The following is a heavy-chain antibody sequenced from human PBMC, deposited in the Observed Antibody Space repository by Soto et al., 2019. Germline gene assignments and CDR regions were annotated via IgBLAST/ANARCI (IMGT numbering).Heavy chain of an antibody. Sequence: PGGSLSLSCAASGFTFTDYALSWVRQAPGKGLEWVATISVIGGSTYLADAVKGRLSISRDNSKNTVSLLMNSLRAEDTAVYFCARGSSGYISSWYYFDYWGRGTLVTVSS. J-gene: IGHJ4*02. CDR1: GFTFTDYA. D-gene: IGHD6-13*01. CDR2: ISVIGGST. V-gene: IGHV3-23*01. CDR3: ARGSSGYISSWYYFDY.